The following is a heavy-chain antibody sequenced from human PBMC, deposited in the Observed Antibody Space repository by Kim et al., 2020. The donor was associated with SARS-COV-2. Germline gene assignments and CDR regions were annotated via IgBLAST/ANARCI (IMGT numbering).Heavy chain of an antibody. D-gene: IGHD2-2*01. CDR2: INHSGST. J-gene: IGHJ6*01. Sequence: SETLSLTCAVYGGSFSGYYWSWIRQPPGKGLEWIGEINHSGSTNYNPSLKSRVTISVDTSKNQFSLKLSSVTAADTAVYYCARSEYCSSTSCRYGMDVWG. CDR3: ARSEYCSSTSCRYGMDV. V-gene: IGHV4-34*01. CDR1: GGSFSGYY.